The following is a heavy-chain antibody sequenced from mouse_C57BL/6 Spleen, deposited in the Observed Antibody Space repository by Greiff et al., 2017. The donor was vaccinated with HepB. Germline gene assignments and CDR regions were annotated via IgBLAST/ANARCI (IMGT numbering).Heavy chain of an antibody. CDR2: IYPGDGDT. CDR1: GYAFSSYW. Sequence: VQLQQSGAELVKPGASVKISCKASGYAFSSYWMNWVKQRPGKGLEWIGQIYPGDGDTNYNGKFKGKATLTADKSSSTAYMQLSSLTSEDSAVYFCAREDFHYAMDYWGQGTSVTVSS. J-gene: IGHJ4*01. CDR3: AREDFHYAMDY. V-gene: IGHV1-80*01.